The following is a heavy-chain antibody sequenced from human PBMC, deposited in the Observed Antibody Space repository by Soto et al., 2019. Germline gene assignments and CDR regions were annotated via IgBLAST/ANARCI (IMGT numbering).Heavy chain of an antibody. CDR2: IIPIFGTA. CDR1: GGTFSSYA. D-gene: IGHD6-19*01. J-gene: IGHJ6*02. V-gene: IGHV1-69*01. CDR3: AREGIAVNGTEYYYYGMDV. Sequence: QVQLVQSGAEVKKPGSSVKVSCKASGGTFSSYAISWVRQAPGQGLEWMGGIIPIFGTADYAQKFQGRVTITADESTSTAYMELSSLRSEDTAVYYCAREGIAVNGTEYYYYGMDVWGQGTTVTVSS.